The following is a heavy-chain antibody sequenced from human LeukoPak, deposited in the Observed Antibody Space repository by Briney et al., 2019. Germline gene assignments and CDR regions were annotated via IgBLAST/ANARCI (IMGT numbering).Heavy chain of an antibody. J-gene: IGHJ4*02. CDR3: ARSRLKALWFGELDY. CDR2: IYPGDSDT. D-gene: IGHD3-10*01. Sequence: GESLKISCKGSGYSFTSYWMGWVRQVPGKGLEWMWSIYPGDSDTRYSPSFQGQVTISADKSISTAYLQWSSLKASDTAMYYCARSRLKALWFGELDYWGQGTLVTVSS. CDR1: GYSFTSYW. V-gene: IGHV5-51*01.